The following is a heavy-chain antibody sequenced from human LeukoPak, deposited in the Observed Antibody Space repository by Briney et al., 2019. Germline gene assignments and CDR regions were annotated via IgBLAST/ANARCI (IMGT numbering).Heavy chain of an antibody. CDR1: GVSFSSYY. Sequence: ASETLSLTCAVYGVSFSSYYWSWIRQPPGKGLEWIGEINHSGSTNYNPSLKSRVTISVDTSKSQFSLKLSSVTAADTAVYYCARKRWLQLGFDYWGQGTLVTVSS. CDR3: ARKRWLQLGFDY. D-gene: IGHD5-24*01. V-gene: IGHV4-34*01. CDR2: INHSGST. J-gene: IGHJ4*02.